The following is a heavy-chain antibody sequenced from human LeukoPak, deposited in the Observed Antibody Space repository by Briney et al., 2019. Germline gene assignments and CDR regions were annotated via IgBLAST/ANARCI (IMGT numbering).Heavy chain of an antibody. J-gene: IGHJ4*02. Sequence: ASVKVSCKASGYTFISYGISWVRQAPGQGLEWMGWISTYNGNTKYAQKLQGRVTMTTDTSTSTAYMELRSLRSDDTAVYYCARAFDSSFDYWGQGTLVTVSS. D-gene: IGHD2/OR15-2a*01. CDR1: GYTFISYG. CDR3: ARAFDSSFDY. V-gene: IGHV1-18*01. CDR2: ISTYNGNT.